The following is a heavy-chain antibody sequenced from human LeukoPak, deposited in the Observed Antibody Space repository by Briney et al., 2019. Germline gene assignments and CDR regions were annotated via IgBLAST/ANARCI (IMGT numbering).Heavy chain of an antibody. J-gene: IGHJ4*02. CDR3: ARVGGTPGGFDY. Sequence: SETLSLTCTVSGGSVSSGGYYWSWIRQPPGKGLEWIGYIYYSGSTNYNPSLKSRVTISVDTSKNQFSLKLSSVTAADTAVYYCARVGGTPGGFDYWGQGTLVTVSS. CDR2: IYYSGST. CDR1: GGSVSSGGYY. D-gene: IGHD3-16*01. V-gene: IGHV4-61*08.